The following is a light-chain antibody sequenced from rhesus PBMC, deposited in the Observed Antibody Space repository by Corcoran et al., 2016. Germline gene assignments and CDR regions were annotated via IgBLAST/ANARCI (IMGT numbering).Light chain of an antibody. Sequence: QAALTQPRSVSGSPGQSVTISCPGTSSDIGGYNYVSWYQHHPGTAPKLMIYEVSKRPSGVSDRFSGSKSGNTASLTISGLQAEDEADYYCCSYRSGSTFVFGSGTKLTVL. J-gene: IGLJ6*01. V-gene: IGLV2-32*02. CDR1: SSDIGGYNY. CDR2: EVS. CDR3: CSYRSGSTFV.